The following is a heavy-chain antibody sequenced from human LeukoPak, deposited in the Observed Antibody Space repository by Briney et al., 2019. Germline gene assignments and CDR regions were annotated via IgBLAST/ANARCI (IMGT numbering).Heavy chain of an antibody. D-gene: IGHD6-6*01. CDR3: ARGHSSSSRYYYYYMDV. CDR2: IIPIFGTA. J-gene: IGHJ6*03. V-gene: IGHV1-69*13. CDR1: GGTFSSYA. Sequence: ASVKVSCKASGGTFSSYAISWVRQAPGQGLEWMGGIIPIFGTANYAQKFQGRVTITADESTSTAYMELSSLRSEDTAVYYCARGHSSSSRYYYYYMDVWGKGTTVTVSS.